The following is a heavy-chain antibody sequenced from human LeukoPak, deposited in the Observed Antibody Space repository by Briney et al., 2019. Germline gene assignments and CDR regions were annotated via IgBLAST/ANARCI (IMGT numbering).Heavy chain of an antibody. V-gene: IGHV1-46*01. J-gene: IGHJ4*02. CDR2: INPSGGST. D-gene: IGHD3-10*01. Sequence: ASVKVSCKASGGTFSNYDVSWVRQAPGQGLEWMGIINPSGGSTSYAQKFQGRVTMTRDTSTSTVYMELSSLRSEDTAVYYCARDEFGELDLGLFVAPFALDYWGQGTLVTVSS. CDR1: GGTFSNYD. CDR3: ARDEFGELDLGLFVAPFALDY.